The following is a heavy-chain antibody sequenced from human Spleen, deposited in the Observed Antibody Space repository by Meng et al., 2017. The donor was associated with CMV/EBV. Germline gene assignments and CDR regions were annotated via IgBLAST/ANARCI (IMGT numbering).Heavy chain of an antibody. CDR3: ARDQVVVAGAFDI. Sequence: GESLKISCAASGFTFSSYWMSWVRQAPGKGLEWVSVISGSGGSTYYADSVRGRFTISRDNSKNALHLQMNSLRAEDTAVYYCARDQVVVAGAFDIWGQGTMVTVSS. J-gene: IGHJ3*02. CDR1: GFTFSSYW. V-gene: IGHV3-23*01. D-gene: IGHD2-2*01. CDR2: ISGSGGST.